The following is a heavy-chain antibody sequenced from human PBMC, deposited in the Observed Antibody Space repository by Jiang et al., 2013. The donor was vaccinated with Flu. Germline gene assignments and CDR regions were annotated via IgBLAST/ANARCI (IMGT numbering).Heavy chain of an antibody. CDR3: ARHSEGPGLNPLDY. Sequence: GAEVKAGESLKISCKGSGYSFPRFWIGWVRQMPGKGLEWMGIIYPGDSDTRYSPSFQGQVTISADKSISTAYLQWSSLKASDTAMYYCARHSEGPGLNPLDYWGQGTLVTVSS. CDR1: GYSFPRFW. D-gene: IGHD6-19*01. J-gene: IGHJ4*02. V-gene: IGHV5-51*01. CDR2: IYPGDSDT.